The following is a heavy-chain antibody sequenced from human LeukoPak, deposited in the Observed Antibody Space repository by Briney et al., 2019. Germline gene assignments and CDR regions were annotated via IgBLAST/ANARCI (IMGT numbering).Heavy chain of an antibody. J-gene: IGHJ4*02. V-gene: IGHV3-48*01. Sequence: GGSLRLSCAASEFIFSNYNMNWVRQAPGKGLEWVSSISSSSGTTYYADSVKGRFTISGDNAKNSLYLQMNSLRAEDTAVYYCARALGYSYGYVVDYWGQGTLVTVSS. CDR3: ARALGYSYGYVVDY. CDR2: ISSSSGTT. D-gene: IGHD5-18*01. CDR1: EFIFSNYN.